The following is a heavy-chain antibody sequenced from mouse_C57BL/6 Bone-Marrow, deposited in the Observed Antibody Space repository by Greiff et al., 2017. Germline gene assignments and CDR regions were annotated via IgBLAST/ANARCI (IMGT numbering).Heavy chain of an antibody. Sequence: VQLQQSGAELVRPGASVKLSCTASGFNIKDDYMHWVQQRPEQGLEWIGWIDPENGDTEYASKVQGKATITADTSSNTAYLQLGSLTSEDTAVYYCATSHWYIDVWGTGTTVTVSS. CDR3: ATSHWYIDV. J-gene: IGHJ1*03. V-gene: IGHV14-4*01. CDR1: GFNIKDDY. CDR2: IDPENGDT.